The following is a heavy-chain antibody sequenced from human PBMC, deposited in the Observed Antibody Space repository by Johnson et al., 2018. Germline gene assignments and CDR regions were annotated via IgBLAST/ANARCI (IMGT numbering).Heavy chain of an antibody. J-gene: IGHJ6*04. Sequence: EVQLLESGGGLIQPGGSLRLSCAVSGFTVNTHDVTWVRQAPGKGLEWVSALYAGSATYYAASVKGRFIISRDNSGNTVYLQMNSLRAEDTAGYYCARARWVTEFDGMDVWGEGTTVTVSS. CDR1: GFTVNTHD. CDR3: ARARWVTEFDGMDV. D-gene: IGHD3-10*02. V-gene: IGHV3-53*01. CDR2: LYAGSAT.